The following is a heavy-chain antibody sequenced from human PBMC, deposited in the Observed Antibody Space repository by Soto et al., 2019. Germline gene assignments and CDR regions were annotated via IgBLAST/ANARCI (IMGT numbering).Heavy chain of an antibody. CDR1: GFTFNSYW. Sequence: EVQLVESGGGLVQPGGSLRLSCAASGFTFNSYWMHWVRQAPGKGLVWVSHINSDGSDTSYADSVKGRFTISRDNAKNTLYLHMNSLRAEDTAVYYGGRDDVGLAIDYWGLGTLVTVSS. CDR3: GRDDVGLAIDY. J-gene: IGHJ4*02. CDR2: INSDGSDT. V-gene: IGHV3-74*01. D-gene: IGHD3-16*01.